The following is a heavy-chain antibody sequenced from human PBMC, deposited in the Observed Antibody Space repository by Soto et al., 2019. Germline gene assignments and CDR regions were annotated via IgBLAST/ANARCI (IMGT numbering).Heavy chain of an antibody. CDR2: VFYTGFT. CDR3: ATSQKGYNWNYFDH. J-gene: IGHJ4*02. D-gene: IGHD1-20*01. V-gene: IGHV4-39*01. Sequence: SETLSITCAVSGASISGSYYYWAWLRQSPGKGPEWIGSVFYTGFTSYNPSLESRVSVSVDTSKSQFSLKLSAVTAADTAVYYCATSQKGYNWNYFDHWGQGALVTVSS. CDR1: GASISGSYYY.